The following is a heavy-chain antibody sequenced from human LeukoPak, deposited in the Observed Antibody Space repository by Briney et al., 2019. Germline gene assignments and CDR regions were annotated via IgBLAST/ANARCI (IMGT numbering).Heavy chain of an antibody. V-gene: IGHV1-2*02. Sequence: ASVKVSCKASGYTFTGYYMHWVRQAPGQGLEWMGWINPNSGGTNYAQKFQGRVTMTRDTSISTAYMELSRLRSDDTAVYYCARVRLKSGRIGAFDIWGQGTMVTVSS. CDR3: ARVRLKSGRIGAFDI. J-gene: IGHJ3*02. CDR2: INPNSGGT. CDR1: GYTFTGYY. D-gene: IGHD1-26*01.